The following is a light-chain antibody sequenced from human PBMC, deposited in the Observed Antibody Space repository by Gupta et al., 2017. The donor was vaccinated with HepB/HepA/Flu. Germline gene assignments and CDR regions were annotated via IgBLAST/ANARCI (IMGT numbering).Light chain of an antibody. CDR1: QGIKTY. CDR3: QHYNGYPFT. Sequence: DIQMPQSLSSLSAYIGDRVTITCRANQGIKTYLAWFQQIPGKAPKSLIYAASTLHSGVPSRFSGSGSGTDFTLTISSLQPEDFATYYCQHYNGYPFTFGPGTKVDIK. CDR2: AAS. J-gene: IGKJ3*01. V-gene: IGKV1-16*01.